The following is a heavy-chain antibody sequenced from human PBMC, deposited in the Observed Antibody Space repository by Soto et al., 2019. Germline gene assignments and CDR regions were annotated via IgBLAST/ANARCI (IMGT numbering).Heavy chain of an antibody. CDR1: GFTFSTYS. Sequence: XGSLRLSCAASGFTFSTYSMNWVRQAPGKGLEWISYITSSSTTIFYADSVKGRFTISRDNAKNSLYLQMNSLRDEDTSVYYCARDNGMAGSFDPWGQGTLVTVSS. J-gene: IGHJ5*02. CDR3: ARDNGMAGSFDP. D-gene: IGHD2-8*01. CDR2: ITSSSTTI. V-gene: IGHV3-48*02.